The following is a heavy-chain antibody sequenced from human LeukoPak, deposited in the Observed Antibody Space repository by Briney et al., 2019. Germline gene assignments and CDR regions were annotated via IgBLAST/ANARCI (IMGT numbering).Heavy chain of an antibody. V-gene: IGHV3-23*01. D-gene: IGHD3-22*01. CDR2: ISDSGDRT. Sequence: GGSLRLSCAASGFPFSNYAMTWVRQAPGKGLERVSGISDSGDRTYYADSVKGRFTISRDNSKNMLYLQMNSLRVEDTALYYCAKGLGTSGYHDYWGQGTLVAVSS. J-gene: IGHJ4*02. CDR1: GFPFSNYA. CDR3: AKGLGTSGYHDY.